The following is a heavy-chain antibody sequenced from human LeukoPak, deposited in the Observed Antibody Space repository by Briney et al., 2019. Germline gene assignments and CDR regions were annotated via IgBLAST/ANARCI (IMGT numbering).Heavy chain of an antibody. D-gene: IGHD3-10*01. CDR1: GFTVSSNS. V-gene: IGHV3-53*01. CDR3: ARDGSPASYYYGSGSPGPYFDY. CDR2: IYSDNT. J-gene: IGHJ4*02. Sequence: GGSLRLSCTVSGFTVSSNSMSWVRQAPGKGLEWVSFIYSDNTHYSDSVKGRFTISRDNSKNTLYLQMNSLRAEDTAVYYCARDGSPASYYYGSGSPGPYFDYWGQGTLVTVSS.